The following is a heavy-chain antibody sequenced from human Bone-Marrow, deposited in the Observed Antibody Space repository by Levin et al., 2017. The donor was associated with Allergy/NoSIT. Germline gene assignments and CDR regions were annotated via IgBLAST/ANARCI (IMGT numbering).Heavy chain of an antibody. Sequence: GGSLRLSCAASGFTFSSYGMHWVRQAPGKGLEWVAVISYDGSNKYYADSVKGRFTISRDNSKNTLYLQMNSLRAEDTAVYYCAKDFETSPVGGYFDWLNLDAFDIWGQGTMVTVSS. CDR2: ISYDGSNK. D-gene: IGHD3-9*01. CDR3: AKDFETSPVGGYFDWLNLDAFDI. J-gene: IGHJ3*02. CDR1: GFTFSSYG. V-gene: IGHV3-30*18.